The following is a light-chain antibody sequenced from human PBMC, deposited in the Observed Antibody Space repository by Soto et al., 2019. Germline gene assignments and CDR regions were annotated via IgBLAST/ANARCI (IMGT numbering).Light chain of an antibody. V-gene: IGLV2-14*01. CDR1: SSDVGGYNY. CDR3: SSYTSINTVV. J-gene: IGLJ2*01. CDR2: EVS. Sequence: QSALTQPASVSGSPGQSITISCTGTSSDVGGYNYVSWYQQHPGKAPKLMIYEVSNRPSGVSNRFSGSKSGNMASLTISGLQAEDEADYYCSSYTSINTVVFGGGTKVTVL.